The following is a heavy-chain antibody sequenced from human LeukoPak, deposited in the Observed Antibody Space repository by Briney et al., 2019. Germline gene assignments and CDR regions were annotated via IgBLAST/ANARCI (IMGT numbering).Heavy chain of an antibody. V-gene: IGHV4-61*02. CDR3: ARDSYDYVWGSSNFDY. CDR2: IYTSGST. J-gene: IGHJ4*02. CDR1: GGSISSGSYY. Sequence: SETLSLTCTVSGGSISSGSYYWRWLRQPAGTGLEWIGRIYTSGSTNYNPSLKSRVTISVDTSKNQFSLKLSSVTAADTAVYYCARDSYDYVWGSSNFDYWGQGTLVTVSS. D-gene: IGHD3-16*01.